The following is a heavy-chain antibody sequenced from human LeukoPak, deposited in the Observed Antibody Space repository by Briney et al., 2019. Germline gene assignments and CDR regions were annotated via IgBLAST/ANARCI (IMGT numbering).Heavy chain of an antibody. J-gene: IGHJ4*02. CDR3: AKEVAAAIDY. Sequence: SCKASGGTFSSYAMSWVRQAPGKGLEWVSGISGSGGSTYYADSVKGRFTISRDNSKNTLYLQVNSLRAEDTAVYYCAKEVAAAIDYWGQGTLVTVSS. V-gene: IGHV3-23*01. CDR2: ISGSGGST. CDR1: GGTFSSYA. D-gene: IGHD6-13*01.